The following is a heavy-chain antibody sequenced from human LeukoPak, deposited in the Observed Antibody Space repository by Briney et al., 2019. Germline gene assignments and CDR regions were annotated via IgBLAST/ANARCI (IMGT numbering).Heavy chain of an antibody. CDR2: ISNTGDTI. CDR3: ARDQGYCGSTGCIRWHDY. J-gene: IGHJ4*02. CDR1: GFTFNYFS. D-gene: IGHD2-2*01. Sequence: TGGSLRLSCAASGFTFNYFSKNWVRQAPGKGLEWLLYISNTGDTIYYADSVKGRFAIARDNAKDTLYLQMSGLRAEDTAVYYCARDQGYCGSTGCIRWHDYWGQGTLVTVSS. V-gene: IGHV3-48*01.